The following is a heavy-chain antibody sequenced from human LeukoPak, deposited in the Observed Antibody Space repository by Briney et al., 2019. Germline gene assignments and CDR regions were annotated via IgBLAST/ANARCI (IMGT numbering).Heavy chain of an antibody. D-gene: IGHD3-10*01. CDR1: GYTFTSYG. CDR2: ISAYNGNT. V-gene: IGHV1-18*01. J-gene: IGHJ3*02. CDR3: ARDKVAYYYGSGSPALAFDI. Sequence: ASVKVSCKASGYTFTSYGISWVRQAPGQGLEWMGWISAYNGNTNYAQKLQGRVTMTTDTSTSTAYMELRSLRSDDAAVYYCARDKVAYYYGSGSPALAFDIWGQGTMVTVSS.